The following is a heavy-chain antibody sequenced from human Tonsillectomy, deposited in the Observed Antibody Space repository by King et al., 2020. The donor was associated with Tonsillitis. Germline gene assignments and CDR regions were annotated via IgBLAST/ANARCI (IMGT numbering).Heavy chain of an antibody. Sequence: QLVQSGGGVVQPGGSLRLSCAASGFTFSSNGMHWVRQAPGKGLEWVAFIRYDGSNKYYADSVKGRFTISRDNSKNTLYLQMNSLRAEDTAVYYCAKELDYGDYVYYYGMDVWGQGTTVTVSS. D-gene: IGHD4-17*01. V-gene: IGHV3-30*02. J-gene: IGHJ6*02. CDR2: IRYDGSNK. CDR3: AKELDYGDYVYYYGMDV. CDR1: GFTFSSNG.